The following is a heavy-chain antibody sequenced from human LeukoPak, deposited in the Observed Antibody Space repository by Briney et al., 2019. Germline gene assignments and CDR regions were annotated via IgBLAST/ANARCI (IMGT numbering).Heavy chain of an antibody. CDR1: GYSITSVYW. CDR2: LHHSGST. CDR3: ARVGGNDSTGHYSVDY. J-gene: IGHJ4*02. D-gene: IGHD3-22*01. Sequence: PSETLSLTCAVSGYSITSVYWWGWIRQTPGRGLEWIGSLHHSGSTSYNPSLKSRVTISVDTSKNQFSLRLSSVTAADTAVYDCARVGGNDSTGHYSVDYWGQGTLVTVSS. V-gene: IGHV4-38-2*01.